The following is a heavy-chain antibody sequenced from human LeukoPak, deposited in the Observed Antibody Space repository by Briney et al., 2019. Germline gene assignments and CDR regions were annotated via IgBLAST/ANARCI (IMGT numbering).Heavy chain of an antibody. D-gene: IGHD3-22*01. CDR1: GFTVSSNY. Sequence: GGSLRLSCAASGFTVSSNYMSWVRQAPGKGLEWVSVIYSGGSTYYADSVKGRFTISRDNSKNTLYLQMNSLRAEDTAVYYCAKHSSGYWSSFDYWGQGTLVTVSS. CDR2: IYSGGST. J-gene: IGHJ4*02. CDR3: AKHSSGYWSSFDY. V-gene: IGHV3-66*01.